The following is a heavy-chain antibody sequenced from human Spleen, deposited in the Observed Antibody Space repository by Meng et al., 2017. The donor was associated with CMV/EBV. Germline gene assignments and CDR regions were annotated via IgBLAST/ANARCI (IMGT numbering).Heavy chain of an antibody. V-gene: IGHV1-2*02. J-gene: IGHJ4*02. Sequence: ASVKVSCKASGGKFDSYTLFWVRQAPGQGLEWMGWINPNSGGTNYAQKFQGRVTMTRDTSISTAYMELSRLRSDDTAVYYCARESSSSWYFDYWGQGTLVTVSS. D-gene: IGHD6-6*01. CDR2: INPNSGGT. CDR3: ARESSSSWYFDY. CDR1: GGKFDSYT.